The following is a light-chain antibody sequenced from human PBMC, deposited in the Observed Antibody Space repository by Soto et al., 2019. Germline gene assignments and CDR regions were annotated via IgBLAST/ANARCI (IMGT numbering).Light chain of an antibody. J-gene: IGKJ5*01. CDR1: QSFANY. CDR3: QQYYSFPFT. CDR2: AAS. Sequence: DIQMTQSPSSLSASVGDRVTIPCRASQSFANYLNWYQQKPGTAPKLLIFAASSLQSGVPSRFSGSGSGTDFTLTISCLQSEDFATYYCQQYYSFPFTFGQGTRLEIK. V-gene: IGKV1-39*01.